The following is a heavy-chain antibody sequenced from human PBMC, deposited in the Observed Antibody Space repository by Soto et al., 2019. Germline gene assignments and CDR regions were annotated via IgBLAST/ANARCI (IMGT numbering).Heavy chain of an antibody. Sequence: GASVKVSCKASGYTFTGYYMHWVRQAPGQGLEWMGWINPNSGGTNYAQKFQGRVTMTRDTSISTAYMELSRLRSDDTAVYYCAREVGSGWFYYFDYWGQGTLVTSPQ. CDR1: GYTFTGYY. CDR3: AREVGSGWFYYFDY. J-gene: IGHJ4*02. D-gene: IGHD6-19*01. V-gene: IGHV1-2*02. CDR2: INPNSGGT.